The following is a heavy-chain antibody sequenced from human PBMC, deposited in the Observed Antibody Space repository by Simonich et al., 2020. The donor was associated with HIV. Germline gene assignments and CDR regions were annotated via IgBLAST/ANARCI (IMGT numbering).Heavy chain of an antibody. J-gene: IGHJ1*01. V-gene: IGHV4-34*01. Sequence: QVQLQQWGAGLLKPSETLSLTCAVYGGSFSGNYWSWIRQPPGKGLGWFGERNHMGTTNNNPSLKSRVTISVDTSKNQFSLKLSSVTAADTAVYYCARLTAGGLGEYFQHWGQGTLVTVSS. CDR2: RNHMGTT. D-gene: IGHD6-13*01. CDR1: GGSFSGNY. CDR3: ARLTAGGLGEYFQH.